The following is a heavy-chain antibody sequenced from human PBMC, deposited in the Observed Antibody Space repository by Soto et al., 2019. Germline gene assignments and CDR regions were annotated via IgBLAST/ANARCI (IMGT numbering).Heavy chain of an antibody. V-gene: IGHV4-39*01. CDR3: ARSTTTVVTPGY. J-gene: IGHJ4*02. CDR2: IYYSGST. CDR1: GGSISSSSYY. Sequence: QLQLQESGPGLVKPSETLSLTCTVSGGSISSSSYYWGWIRQPPGKGLEWIGSIYYSGSTYYNPSLKSRVTISVDTSKNQFSLKLSSVTAADTAVYYCARSTTTVVTPGYWGQGTLVTVSS. D-gene: IGHD4-17*01.